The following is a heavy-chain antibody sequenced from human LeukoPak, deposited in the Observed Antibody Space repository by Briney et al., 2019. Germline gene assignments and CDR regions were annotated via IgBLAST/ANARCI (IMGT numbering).Heavy chain of an antibody. Sequence: ASVKVSCKASGYTFTSYGISWVRQAPGQGLEWMGWISAYNGNTNYAQKLQGRVTMTTDTSTSTAYMELRSLRSDDTAVYYCARVLYSGPRLRTGPSYYFDYWGQEPWSPSPQ. CDR2: ISAYNGNT. J-gene: IGHJ4*01. CDR1: GYTFTSYG. D-gene: IGHD1-26*01. CDR3: ARVLYSGPRLRTGPSYYFDY. V-gene: IGHV1-18*01.